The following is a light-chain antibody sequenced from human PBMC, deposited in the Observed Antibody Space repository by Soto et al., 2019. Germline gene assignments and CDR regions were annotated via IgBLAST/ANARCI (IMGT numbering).Light chain of an antibody. V-gene: IGKV1-9*01. CDR2: SAS. J-gene: IGKJ1*01. CDR1: QGISSY. CDR3: QQLNSTWT. Sequence: DIQLTQSPSFLSASVGDRVTITCRASQGISSYLVWYQQKPGKAPKLLIYSASTLQSGVPSRFSGSGSGTEFTLTISSLQPEDFATYYCQQLNSTWTFGQGTKVEIK.